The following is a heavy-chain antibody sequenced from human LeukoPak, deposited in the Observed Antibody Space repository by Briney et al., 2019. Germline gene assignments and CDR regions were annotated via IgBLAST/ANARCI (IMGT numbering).Heavy chain of an antibody. D-gene: IGHD1-26*01. J-gene: IGHJ6*02. Sequence: GGSLRLSCAASGFTFSYYWMSWVRQAPGKGLEWVANIKQDGSERFYVDSVKGRFTTSRDNAKNSLSLEMNSLRAEDTAVYYCARDSGFQYYSGMDVWGQGTTVTVSS. CDR3: ARDSGFQYYSGMDV. CDR1: GFTFSYYW. V-gene: IGHV3-7*01. CDR2: IKQDGSER.